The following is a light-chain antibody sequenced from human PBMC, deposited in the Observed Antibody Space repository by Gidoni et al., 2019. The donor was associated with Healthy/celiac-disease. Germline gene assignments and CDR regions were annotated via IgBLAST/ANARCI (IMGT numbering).Light chain of an antibody. CDR3: QQYNSLT. CDR1: QSISSW. J-gene: IGKJ3*01. V-gene: IGKV1-5*03. CDR2: KAS. Sequence: DIPMTQSPSTLSASVRDRVTITCRASQSISSWLAWYQQKPGKAPKLLIYKASSLERGVPSRFSGSGSGTEFTLTISSLQPDDFATYYCQQYNSLTFGPXTKVDIK.